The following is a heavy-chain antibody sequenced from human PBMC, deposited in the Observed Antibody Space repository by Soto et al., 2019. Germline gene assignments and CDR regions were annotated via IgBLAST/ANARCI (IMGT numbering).Heavy chain of an antibody. J-gene: IGHJ4*02. CDR3: AGGGYDFWSGYYWEY. D-gene: IGHD3-3*01. V-gene: IGHV4-59*01. Sequence: SEILSLTCTVSGGSISSYYWSWIRQPPGKGLEWIGYIYYSGSTNYNPSLKSRVTISVDTSKNQFSLKLSSVTAADTAVYYCAGGGYDFWSGYYWEYWGQGTLVTVSS. CDR2: IYYSGST. CDR1: GGSISSYY.